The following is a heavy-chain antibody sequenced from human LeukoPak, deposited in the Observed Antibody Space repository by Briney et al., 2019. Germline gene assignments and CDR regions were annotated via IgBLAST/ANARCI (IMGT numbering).Heavy chain of an antibody. Sequence: PGGSLRLSCAASGFTFSSYAMSWVRQVPGKGLEWVSGISGSGGGTAYTESVKGRFTISRDNSKNTVYLQMNSLRGEDTAIYYCAKEGPVGGWPHDYWGQGTLVTVSS. V-gene: IGHV3-23*01. J-gene: IGHJ4*02. CDR1: GFTFSSYA. CDR2: ISGSGGGT. CDR3: AKEGPVGGWPHDY.